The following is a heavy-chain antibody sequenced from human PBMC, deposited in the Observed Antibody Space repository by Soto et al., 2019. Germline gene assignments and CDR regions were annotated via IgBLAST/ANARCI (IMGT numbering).Heavy chain of an antibody. J-gene: IGHJ4*02. CDR3: ARDLSVAGPDY. V-gene: IGHV3-30*03. Sequence: PGGSLRLSCAASGFTFRSYAMHWVRPAPGKGLEWVAVISYDESDKYYADSLKGRFTISRDNSKNTLYLQMNSLRGEDTAVYYCARDLSVAGPDYWGQGTLVTVAS. CDR2: ISYDESDK. CDR1: GFTFRSYA. D-gene: IGHD6-19*01.